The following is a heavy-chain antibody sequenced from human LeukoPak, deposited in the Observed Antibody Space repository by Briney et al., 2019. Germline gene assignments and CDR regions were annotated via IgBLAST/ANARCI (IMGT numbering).Heavy chain of an antibody. CDR3: ARGRGTPDY. V-gene: IGHV3-7*01. CDR2: INEDGRET. J-gene: IGHJ4*02. CDR1: GFTFSNSW. Sequence: GGSLRLSCAVSGFTFSNSWMTWVRQAPGKGLEWVANINEDGRETYYVDSVRGRFTISRDNAANSLFLQMDWLRVEDTSVYYCARGRGTPDYWGQGTLVTVSS. D-gene: IGHD1-1*01.